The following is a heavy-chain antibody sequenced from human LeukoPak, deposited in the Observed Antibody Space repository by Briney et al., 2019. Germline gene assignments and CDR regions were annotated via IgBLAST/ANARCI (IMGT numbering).Heavy chain of an antibody. CDR2: IYSGGST. D-gene: IGHD6-13*01. Sequence: GGSLRLSCAASGFTFSNYAMSWVRQAPGKGLEWVSVIYSGGSTYYADSVKGRFTISRDNSKNTLYLQMNSLRVEDTAVYYCARASIAAAGYYFDYWGQGTLVTVSS. CDR1: GFTFSNYA. V-gene: IGHV3-66*01. CDR3: ARASIAAAGYYFDY. J-gene: IGHJ4*02.